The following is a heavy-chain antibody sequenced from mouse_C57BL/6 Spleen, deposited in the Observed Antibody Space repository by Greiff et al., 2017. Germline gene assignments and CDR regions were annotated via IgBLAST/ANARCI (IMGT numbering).Heavy chain of an antibody. Sequence: QVQLKQPGAELVRPGSSVKLSCKASGYTFTSYWMDWVKQRPGQGLEWIGNIYPSDSETHYNQKFKDKATLTVDKSSSTAYMQLSSLTSEDSAVYYCARSGGYYDAMDYWGQGTSVTVSS. CDR3: ARSGGYYDAMDY. CDR1: GYTFTSYW. V-gene: IGHV1-61*01. CDR2: IYPSDSET. J-gene: IGHJ4*01. D-gene: IGHD1-1*02.